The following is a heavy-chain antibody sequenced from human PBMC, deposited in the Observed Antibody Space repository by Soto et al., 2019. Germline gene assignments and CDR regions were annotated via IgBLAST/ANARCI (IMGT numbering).Heavy chain of an antibody. CDR3: ARAPLSASHDFWSGYFPHAFDI. Sequence: GASVKVSCKASGYTFTSYYMHWVRQAPGRGLEWMGIINPSGGSTSYAQKFQGRVTMTRDTSTSTVYMELSSLRSEDTAVYYCARAPLSASHDFWSGYFPHAFDIWGQGTMVTVSS. J-gene: IGHJ3*02. CDR2: INPSGGST. V-gene: IGHV1-46*03. CDR1: GYTFTSYY. D-gene: IGHD3-3*01.